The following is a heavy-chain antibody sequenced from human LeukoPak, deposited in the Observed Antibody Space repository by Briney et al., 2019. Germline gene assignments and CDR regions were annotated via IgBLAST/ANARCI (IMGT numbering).Heavy chain of an antibody. CDR3: ARYSSGWYEYYFDY. J-gene: IGHJ4*02. V-gene: IGHV4-39*01. CDR2: IYYSGST. CDR1: GGSISSSSYY. D-gene: IGHD6-19*01. Sequence: SETLSLTCTVSGGSISSSSYYWGWIRQPPGKGLEWIGSIYYSGSTYYNPSLKSRVTISVDTSKNQFSLKLSSVTAADTAVYYCARYSSGWYEYYFDYWGQGTLVTVSS.